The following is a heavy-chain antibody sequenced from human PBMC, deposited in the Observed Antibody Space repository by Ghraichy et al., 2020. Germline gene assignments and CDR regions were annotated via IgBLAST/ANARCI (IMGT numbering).Heavy chain of an antibody. CDR2: IYSGGST. CDR1: GFIVSNNY. J-gene: IGHJ3*02. D-gene: IGHD2-15*01. Sequence: GGSLRLSCAASGFIVSNNYMTWVRQAPGKGLEWVSIIYSGGSTYYADSVKGRFTISRDSSENTLFLQMNNLRAEDTAVYYCAGARVGGGFDIWGQGTMVTVSS. CDR3: AGARVGGGFDI. V-gene: IGHV3-53*01.